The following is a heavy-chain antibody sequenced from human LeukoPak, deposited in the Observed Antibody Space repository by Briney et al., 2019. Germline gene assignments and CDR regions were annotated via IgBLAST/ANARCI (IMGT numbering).Heavy chain of an antibody. Sequence: GGSLRLSCAASGFTFSSYSMNWVRQAPGKGLEWVSYISSSSSYIYYADSVKGRFTISRDNAKNSLYLQMNSLRAEDTAVYYCARDLAGGYYPNFDYWGQGTLVTVSS. CDR1: GFTFSSYS. V-gene: IGHV3-21*05. D-gene: IGHD3-22*01. CDR3: ARDLAGGYYPNFDY. CDR2: ISSSSSYI. J-gene: IGHJ4*02.